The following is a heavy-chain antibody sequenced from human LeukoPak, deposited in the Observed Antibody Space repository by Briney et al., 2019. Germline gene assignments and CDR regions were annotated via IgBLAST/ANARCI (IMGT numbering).Heavy chain of an antibody. J-gene: IGHJ4*02. CDR2: IKQDGSEK. CDR3: AREGSQSASGTYPGND. V-gene: IGHV3-7*01. CDR1: GFMLSRYW. D-gene: IGHD1-26*01. Sequence: GGSLRLSRAASGFMLSRYWMSWVRQAPGKGLEWVANIKQDGSEKYYVDSVKGRFTISRDNAKNSLFLQMNRLRAEDTAVYFCAREGSQSASGTYPGNDWGQGTLVTVSS.